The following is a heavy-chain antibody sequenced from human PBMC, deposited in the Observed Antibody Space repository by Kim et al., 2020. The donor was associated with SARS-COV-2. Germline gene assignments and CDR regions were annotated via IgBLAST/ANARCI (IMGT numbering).Heavy chain of an antibody. Sequence: GGSLRLSCVVSGFTLSNYWMSWVRQAPGKGLEWVASKKGDGSDTYYVDSVKGRFTIARDNAKNSLYLQMNRLRAEDTAVYYRARLDSPHVTGGTWGPGT. CDR1: GFTLSNYW. CDR3: ARLDSPHVTGGT. V-gene: IGHV3-7*03. J-gene: IGHJ1*01. D-gene: IGHD1-1*01. CDR2: KKGDGSDT.